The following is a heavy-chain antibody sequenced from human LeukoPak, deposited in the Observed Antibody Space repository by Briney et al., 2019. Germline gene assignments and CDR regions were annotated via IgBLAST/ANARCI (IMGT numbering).Heavy chain of an antibody. V-gene: IGHV3-48*01. CDR1: GFTFSIYT. D-gene: IGHD1-26*01. J-gene: IGHJ5*02. CDR3: VRDLTIVGVAQVHH. Sequence: GGSLRLSCAASGFTFSIYTMNWVRQAPGKGLEWISYISTNSGTIWYADSVKGRFSISRDNAKDSLFLHMNSLRAEDTAVYYCVRDLTIVGVAQVHHWGQGTLVTVSS. CDR2: ISTNSGTI.